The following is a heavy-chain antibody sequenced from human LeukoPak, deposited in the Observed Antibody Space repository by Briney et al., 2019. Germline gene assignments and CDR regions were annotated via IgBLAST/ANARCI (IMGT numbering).Heavy chain of an antibody. Sequence: ASVKVSCKASGYTFTRYYVNWVRQAPGQGLEWMGWINPNSGGTNYAQKFQGRVTMTRDTSTNTVYMELSSLRSEDTAVYYCARGPSITMVRGGQWYYYMDVWGKGTTVTISS. J-gene: IGHJ6*03. CDR1: GYTFTRYY. D-gene: IGHD3-10*01. V-gene: IGHV1-2*02. CDR3: ARGPSITMVRGGQWYYYMDV. CDR2: INPNSGGT.